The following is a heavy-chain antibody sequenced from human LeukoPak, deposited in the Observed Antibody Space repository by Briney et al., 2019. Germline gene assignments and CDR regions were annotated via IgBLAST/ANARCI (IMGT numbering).Heavy chain of an antibody. D-gene: IGHD6-19*01. CDR1: GFTVSSNY. J-gene: IGHJ4*02. Sequence: PGGSLRLSCAASGFTVSSNYMSWVRQAPGKGLEWVSVIYSGGSTYYADSVKGRFTISRDNSKNTLYLQMNSLRAEDTAVYYCARAGGGYSSGWYPDYWGQGTLVTVSS. CDR3: ARAGGGYSSGWYPDY. CDR2: IYSGGST. V-gene: IGHV3-66*01.